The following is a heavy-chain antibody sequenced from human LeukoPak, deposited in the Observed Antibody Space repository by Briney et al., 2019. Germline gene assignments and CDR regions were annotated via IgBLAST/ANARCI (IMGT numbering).Heavy chain of an antibody. V-gene: IGHV3-11*04. Sequence: GGSLRLSCAASGFTFGDYYMSWIRQAPGKGLEWVSYISSSGSTIYYADSVKGRFTISRDNAKNSLYLQMNSLRAEDTAVYYCARESRDIVVVPAARNYYYYMDVWGKGTTVTVSS. J-gene: IGHJ6*03. D-gene: IGHD2-2*01. CDR3: ARESRDIVVVPAARNYYYYMDV. CDR1: GFTFGDYY. CDR2: ISSSGSTI.